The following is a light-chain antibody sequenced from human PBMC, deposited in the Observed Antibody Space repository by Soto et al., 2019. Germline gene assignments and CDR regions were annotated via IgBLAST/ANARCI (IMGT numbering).Light chain of an antibody. CDR3: QQYNDWPTIT. V-gene: IGKV3-15*01. Sequence: EILMTESPAPLSVPPGDSATFSCRASKSVRRELAWYQQKPGQAPRLLIYGGSIRAADIPDRCSGSGSGTEFTLTISTLQSEDFAVDYCQQYNDWPTITFGQGTRLEIK. CDR2: GGS. J-gene: IGKJ5*01. CDR1: KSVRRE.